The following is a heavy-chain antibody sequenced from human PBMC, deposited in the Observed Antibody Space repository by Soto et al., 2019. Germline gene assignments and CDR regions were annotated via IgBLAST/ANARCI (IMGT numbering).Heavy chain of an antibody. CDR1: GYTFTSYY. D-gene: IGHD5-18*01. CDR2: INPSGGST. CDR3: ARDGNSYGVMNDAFDI. J-gene: IGHJ3*02. Sequence: GASVKVSCKASGYTFTSYYMHWVRQAPGQGLEWMGIINPSGGSTSYAQKFQDRVTMTRDTSTSTVYMELSSLRSEDTAVYYCARDGNSYGVMNDAFDIWGQGTMVTVSS. V-gene: IGHV1-46*01.